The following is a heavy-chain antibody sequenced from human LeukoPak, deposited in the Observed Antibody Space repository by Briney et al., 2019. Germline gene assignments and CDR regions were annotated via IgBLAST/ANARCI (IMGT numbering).Heavy chain of an antibody. J-gene: IGHJ5*02. Sequence: SETLSLTCTVSGGSISSYYWSWIRQPAGKGLEWIGRIYTSGRTNYNPSLKSRVTMSVDTSKNQFSLKLSSVTAADTAVYYCARVKLYGDYSGPRRDRFDPWGQGTLVTVSS. D-gene: IGHD4-17*01. CDR1: GGSISSYY. CDR3: ARVKLYGDYSGPRRDRFDP. V-gene: IGHV4-4*07. CDR2: IYTSGRT.